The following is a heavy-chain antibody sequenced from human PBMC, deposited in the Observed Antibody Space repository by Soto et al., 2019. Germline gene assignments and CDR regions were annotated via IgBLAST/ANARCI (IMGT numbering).Heavy chain of an antibody. CDR1: GSTFSSYG. D-gene: IGHD3-9*01. CDR2: VSYVTSNK. V-gene: IGHV3-30*03. Sequence: GGSLRPSSAAPGSTFSSYGIPGVRQAPGKGLAWVGVVSYVTSNKPNAAPVKGRFTISRDTSKNTRSLQMKSLRPEDTAVYYFERDLGRVLRYFEWLTGGAFDTWGQGTMVTVSS. CDR3: ERDLGRVLRYFEWLTGGAFDT. J-gene: IGHJ3*02.